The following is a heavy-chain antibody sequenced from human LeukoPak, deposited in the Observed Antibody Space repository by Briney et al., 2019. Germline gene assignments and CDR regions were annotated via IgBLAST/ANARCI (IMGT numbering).Heavy chain of an antibody. CDR1: GGSISSYY. J-gene: IGHJ6*04. CDR2: IYYSGST. CDR3: ARLENRDYYYYGMDV. V-gene: IGHV4-59*01. D-gene: IGHD3-3*01. Sequence: SETLSLTCTVSGGSISSYYWSWIRQPPGKGLEWIGYIYYSGSTNHNPSLKSRVTISVDTSKNQFSLKLSSVTAADTAVYYCARLENRDYYYYGMDVWGKGTTVTVSS.